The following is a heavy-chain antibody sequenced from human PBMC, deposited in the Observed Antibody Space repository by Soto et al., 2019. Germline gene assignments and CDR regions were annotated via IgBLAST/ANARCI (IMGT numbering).Heavy chain of an antibody. D-gene: IGHD6-25*01. J-gene: IGHJ4*02. CDR1: GYTFSTYD. CDR2: MNPNTGNT. CDR3: ARRKERSGPNYFDY. Sequence: QEQLVQSGAEVKKPGASVKVSCKTSGYTFSTYDINWVRQAPGQGLEWMGWMNPNTGNTGYAQKFRGRVTLTRNTSISTASMELMSLKTEDTAVYFCARRKERSGPNYFDYWGQGTLVTVSS. V-gene: IGHV1-8*01.